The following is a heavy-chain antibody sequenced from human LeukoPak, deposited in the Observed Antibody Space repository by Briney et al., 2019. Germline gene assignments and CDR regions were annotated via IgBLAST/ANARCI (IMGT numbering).Heavy chain of an antibody. D-gene: IGHD5-18*01. CDR3: ARGRQLWLQYYFDY. Sequence: PSETLSLTCTVSGGSISSYYWSWIRQPPGKGLEGIGYIYYSGSTNYNPSLKSRVTISVDTSKNQFSLKLSSVTAADTAVYYCARGRQLWLQYYFDYWGQGTLVTVSS. V-gene: IGHV4-59*01. J-gene: IGHJ4*02. CDR1: GGSISSYY. CDR2: IYYSGST.